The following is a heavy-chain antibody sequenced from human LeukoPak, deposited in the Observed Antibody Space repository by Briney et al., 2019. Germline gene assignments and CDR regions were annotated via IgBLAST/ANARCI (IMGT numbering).Heavy chain of an antibody. V-gene: IGHV3-21*01. J-gene: IGHJ4*02. CDR1: GFTFSSYS. Sequence: PGGSLRLSCAASGFTFSSYSMNWVRQAPGKGLEWVSSISSSSSYICYADSVKGRFTISRDNAKNSLYLQMNSLRAEDTAVYYCARLAVAADFWGQGTLVTVSS. CDR2: ISSSSSYI. CDR3: ARLAVAADF. D-gene: IGHD6-19*01.